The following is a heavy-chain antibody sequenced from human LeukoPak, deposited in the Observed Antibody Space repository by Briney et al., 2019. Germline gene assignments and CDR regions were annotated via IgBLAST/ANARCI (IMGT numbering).Heavy chain of an antibody. CDR2: ISGSGGDT. Sequence: GGSLRLSCAASGFSFSSYAMCWVRQAPGKGLDWVSGISGSGGDTFYPDSVNGRFTISRDNSKNTLYLQMSSLRVEDTAVYYCAKVFFAERLTTIFDLWGQGTPVTVSS. CDR3: AKVFFAERLTTIFDL. D-gene: IGHD3-3*01. CDR1: GFSFSSYA. V-gene: IGHV3-23*01. J-gene: IGHJ4*02.